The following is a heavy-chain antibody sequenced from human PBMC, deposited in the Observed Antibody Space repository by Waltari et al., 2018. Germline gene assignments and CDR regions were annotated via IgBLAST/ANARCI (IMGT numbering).Heavy chain of an antibody. CDR3: ARAGYCSGGSCYYYYGMDV. CDR2: IYSGGST. CDR1: GFTVSSNY. J-gene: IGHJ6*02. D-gene: IGHD2-15*01. V-gene: IGHV3-53*01. Sequence: EVQLVESGGGLIQPGGSLRLSCAASGFTVSSNYMSWVRQAPGKGLEWVSVIYSGGSTYYADSGKGRFTISRDNSKNTLYLQMNSLRAEDTAVYYCARAGYCSGGSCYYYYGMDVWGQGTTVTVSS.